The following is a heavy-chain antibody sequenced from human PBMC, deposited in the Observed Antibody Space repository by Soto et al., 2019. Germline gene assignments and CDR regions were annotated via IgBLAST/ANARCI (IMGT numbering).Heavy chain of an antibody. D-gene: IGHD3-3*02. CDR2: IYYSGST. J-gene: IGHJ5*02. CDR1: GGSISSSSYY. V-gene: IGHV4-39*01. Sequence: QLQLQESGPGLVKPSETLSLTCTVSGGSISSSSYYWGWIRQPPGKGLEWIGSIYYSGSTYYNPSLKSRVTISVDTSKNQFSLKLSSVTAADTAVYYCASPNIAFYNWLDPWGQGTLVTVSS. CDR3: ASPNIAFYNWLDP.